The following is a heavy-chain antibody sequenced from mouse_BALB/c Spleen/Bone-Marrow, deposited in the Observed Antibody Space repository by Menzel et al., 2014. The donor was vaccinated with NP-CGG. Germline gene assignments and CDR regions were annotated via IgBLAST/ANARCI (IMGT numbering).Heavy chain of an antibody. J-gene: IGHJ4*01. CDR2: IDPANGNT. D-gene: IGHD1-2*01. CDR1: GFNIEDTY. V-gene: IGHV14-3*02. CDR3: AEITTAAYYVMDY. Sequence: VQLQHSGAELVKPGASVKLSCTASGFNIEDTYIHWVKQRPEQGLEWIGRIDPANGNTKYDPKFQGKATITADTSSNTAYLQLSSLTSEDTAVYYCAEITTAAYYVMDYWGQGTSVTVSS.